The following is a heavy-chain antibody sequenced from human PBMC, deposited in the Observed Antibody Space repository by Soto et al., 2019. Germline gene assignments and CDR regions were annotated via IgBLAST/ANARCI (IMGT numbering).Heavy chain of an antibody. CDR2: MNPNSGNT. D-gene: IGHD1-1*01. CDR1: GYTFTSYD. V-gene: IGHV1-8*01. Sequence: ASVKVSCKASGYTFTSYDINWVRQATGQGLEWMGWMNPNSGNTGYAQKFQGRVTMTRNTSISTAYMELSSLRSEDTAVYYCAKDGGARGKTRRLYTTYCSAWGQGTLVTVSS. CDR3: AKDGGARGKTRRLYTTYCSA. J-gene: IGHJ5*02.